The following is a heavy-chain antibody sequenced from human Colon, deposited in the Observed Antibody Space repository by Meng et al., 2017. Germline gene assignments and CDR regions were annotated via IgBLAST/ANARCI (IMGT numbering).Heavy chain of an antibody. J-gene: IGHJ3*02. CDR3: ARSGDRAFDI. CDR2: IYYSGST. Sequence: SCTVSGGSISSGGYYWSWIRQHPGKGLEWIGYIYYSGSTYYNPSLKSRVTISVDTSKNQFSLKLSSVTAADTAVYYCARSGDRAFDIWGQGTMVTVSS. D-gene: IGHD3-22*01. V-gene: IGHV4-31*02. CDR1: GGSISSGGYY.